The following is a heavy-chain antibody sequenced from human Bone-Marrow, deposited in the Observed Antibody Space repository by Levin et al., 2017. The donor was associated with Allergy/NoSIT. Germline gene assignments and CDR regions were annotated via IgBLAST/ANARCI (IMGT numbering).Heavy chain of an antibody. CDR2: IFYTGST. V-gene: IGHV4-39*01. CDR3: AKHRYRVGSFGT. CDR1: GDSISGNSEY. Sequence: PSETLSLKCIVSGDSISGNSEYWAWIRQSPEKGLEWIGSIFYTGSTYYNPVVKSRVTMAVDSSKNHFSLKLTSVSASDTAMYFCAKHRYRVGSFGTWGQGLLVTVSS. D-gene: IGHD3-16*02. J-gene: IGHJ5*02.